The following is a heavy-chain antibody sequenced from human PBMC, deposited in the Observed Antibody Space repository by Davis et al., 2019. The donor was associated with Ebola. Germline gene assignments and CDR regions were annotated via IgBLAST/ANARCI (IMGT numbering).Heavy chain of an antibody. CDR1: GFTFSSYW. Sequence: HTGGSLRLSCAASGFTFSSYWMHWVRQAPGKGLVWVSRINSDGSSTSYADSVKGRFTISSDNAKNTLYLQMNSLRAEDTAVYYCARGELLRAYGMDVWGKGTTVTVSS. CDR3: ARGELLRAYGMDV. J-gene: IGHJ6*04. V-gene: IGHV3-74*01. D-gene: IGHD1-26*01. CDR2: INSDGSST.